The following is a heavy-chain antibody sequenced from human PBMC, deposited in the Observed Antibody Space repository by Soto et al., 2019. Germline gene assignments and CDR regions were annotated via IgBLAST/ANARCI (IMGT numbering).Heavy chain of an antibody. CDR1: GFTFTSYA. CDR3: AKDWRSYCVGDWRDP. Sequence: EVQLLESGGGLVQPGGSLRLSCAASGFTFTSYAMTWVRQAPGKGLEWFSTIGGSGDSTYYADSVEGRFTISRDNSKNTVFLQMNSLRAEDTAVYYCAKDWRSYCVGDWRDPWGQGTLVIVSS. V-gene: IGHV3-23*01. J-gene: IGHJ5*02. CDR2: IGGSGDST. D-gene: IGHD2-21*02.